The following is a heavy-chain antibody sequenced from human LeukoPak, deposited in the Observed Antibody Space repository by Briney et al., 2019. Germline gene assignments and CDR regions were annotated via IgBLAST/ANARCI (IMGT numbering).Heavy chain of an antibody. CDR3: AKRADYGGNSYDY. Sequence: PGGSLRLSCAASGFTFSSYWMHWVRQAPEKGLVWVSRINSDGTSTSYADSVKGRFIISRDNAKNTLYLQMNSLRAEDTAVYYCAKRADYGGNSYDYWGQGTLVTVSS. CDR2: INSDGTST. V-gene: IGHV3-74*01. D-gene: IGHD4-23*01. J-gene: IGHJ4*02. CDR1: GFTFSSYW.